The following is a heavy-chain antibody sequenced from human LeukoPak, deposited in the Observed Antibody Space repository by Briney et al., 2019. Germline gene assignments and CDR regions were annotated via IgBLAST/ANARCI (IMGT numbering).Heavy chain of an antibody. V-gene: IGHV3-23*01. J-gene: IGHJ4*02. CDR1: GFTFSNYA. D-gene: IGHD2-2*01. CDR3: AKGPRYCSSTSCYRGDY. Sequence: GGSLRLSCAASGFTFSNYAMTWVRQAPGKGLQWVSSISDSGTSTDYADSVKGRFTIARDNSKNTVYLQMSSLRAGDTAVYYCAKGPRYCSSTSCYRGDYWGQGTLVTVSS. CDR2: ISDSGTST.